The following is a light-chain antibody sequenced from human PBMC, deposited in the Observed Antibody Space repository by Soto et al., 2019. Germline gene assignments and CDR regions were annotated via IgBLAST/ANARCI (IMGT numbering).Light chain of an antibody. CDR1: SSDYGGYNY. J-gene: IGLJ2*01. V-gene: IGLV2-8*01. CDR3: SSYAGSTNVL. CDR2: EVS. Sequence: QSVLTQPPSSSGSPGQSFTISCTGTSSDYGGYNYVSWYQQHPGKAPKLMIYEVSKRPSGVPDRVSGSKSGNTASLTVSGRHSEDEADYYCSSYAGSTNVLFGGWTKLTVL.